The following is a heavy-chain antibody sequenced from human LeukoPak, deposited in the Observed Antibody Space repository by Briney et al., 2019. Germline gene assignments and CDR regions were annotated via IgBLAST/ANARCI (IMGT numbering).Heavy chain of an antibody. CDR1: GGSISTYY. D-gene: IGHD1/OR15-1a*01. V-gene: IGHV4-4*07. CDR2: VYTTGNT. J-gene: IGHJ5*02. CDR3: ATHWLEATKTYSYWFDP. Sequence: PSETLSLTCAVSGGSISTYYWSWIRQPAGKGLEWIGRVYTTGNTNYSPSLKNRLTMSTDTPKNQISLKLNSVTAADTAVYYCATHWLEATKTYSYWFDPWGQGTLVTVSS.